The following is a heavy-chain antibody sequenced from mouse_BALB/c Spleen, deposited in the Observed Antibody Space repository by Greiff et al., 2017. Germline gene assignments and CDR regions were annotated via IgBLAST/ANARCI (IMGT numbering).Heavy chain of an antibody. V-gene: IGHV1-82*01. CDR3: ASLPYYGSSLDY. Sequence: QVQLQQSGPELVKPGASVKISCKASGYAFSSSWMNWVKQRPGQGLEWIGRIYPGDGDTNYNGKFKGKATLTADKSSSTAYMQLSSLTSVDSAVYFCASLPYYGSSLDYWGQGTTLTVSS. J-gene: IGHJ2*01. CDR1: GYAFSSSW. D-gene: IGHD1-1*01. CDR2: IYPGDGDT.